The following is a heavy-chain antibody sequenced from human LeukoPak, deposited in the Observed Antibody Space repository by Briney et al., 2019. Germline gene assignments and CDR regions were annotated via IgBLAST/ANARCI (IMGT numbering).Heavy chain of an antibody. CDR3: ARYPIVVVPAAPPLYYYYYMDV. Sequence: SETLSLTCAVYGGSFSGYYWSWIRQPPGKGLEWIGGINHSGSTNYNPSLKSRVTISVDTSKNQFSLKLSSVTAADTAVYYCARYPIVVVPAAPPLYYYYYMDVWGKGTTVTVSS. CDR1: GGSFSGYY. V-gene: IGHV4-34*01. D-gene: IGHD2-2*01. J-gene: IGHJ6*03. CDR2: INHSGST.